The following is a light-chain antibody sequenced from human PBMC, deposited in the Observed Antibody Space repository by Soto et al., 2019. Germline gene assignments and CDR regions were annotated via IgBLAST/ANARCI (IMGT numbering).Light chain of an antibody. V-gene: IGKV1-12*01. CDR2: AAS. CDR3: QHTNTFPLT. Sequence: DIQMTQSPSSVAASAGDRVTITCRASQGINIWLAWYQQKPSEAPKLLIYAASSLQRGVPSRFSGSGSGTDFTLTINSLQPEDFATYYCQHTNTFPLTFGGGTKVEIK. J-gene: IGKJ4*01. CDR1: QGINIW.